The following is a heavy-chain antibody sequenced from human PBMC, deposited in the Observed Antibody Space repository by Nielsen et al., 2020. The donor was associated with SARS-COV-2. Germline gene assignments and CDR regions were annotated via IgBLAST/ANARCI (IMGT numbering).Heavy chain of an antibody. CDR3: ARGKWIQLWLSYYYYYYGMDV. Sequence: ASVKVSCKASGYTFTSYDINWVRPATGQGLEWMGWMNPNSGNTGYAQKFQGRVTMTRNTSISTAYMELSSLRSEDTAVYYCARGKWIQLWLSYYYYYYGMDVWGQGTTVTVSS. D-gene: IGHD5-18*01. J-gene: IGHJ6*02. V-gene: IGHV1-8*01. CDR1: GYTFTSYD. CDR2: MNPNSGNT.